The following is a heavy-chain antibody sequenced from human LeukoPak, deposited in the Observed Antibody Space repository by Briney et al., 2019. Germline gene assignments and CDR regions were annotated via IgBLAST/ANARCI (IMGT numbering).Heavy chain of an antibody. CDR2: IGGRGGST. Sequence: PGGSLRLSCAASGFRFSDFTMTWVRQAPGKGPEWVSAIGGRGGSTYYADSLGGRFTISRDNSKDMLYLQMNSQKVEDTATYYCGKEGGAWGQGTKVTVSS. CDR3: GKEGGA. J-gene: IGHJ5*02. V-gene: IGHV3-23*01. CDR1: GFRFSDFT. D-gene: IGHD3-16*01.